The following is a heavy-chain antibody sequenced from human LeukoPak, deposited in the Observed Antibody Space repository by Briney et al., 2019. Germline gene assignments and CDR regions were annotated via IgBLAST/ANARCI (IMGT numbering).Heavy chain of an antibody. CDR1: GFRFSDSY. D-gene: IGHD1-26*01. CDR2: ISGSSYT. Sequence: GGSLRLSCAASGFRFSDSYTSWIRQAPGKGLEWLSYISGSSYTKYADSVQGRFTISRDNGRESVYLQMNSLRGEDTAVYYCAHTPGGVGVTFWGQGTLVTVSS. V-gene: IGHV3-11*03. J-gene: IGHJ4*02. CDR3: AHTPGGVGVTF.